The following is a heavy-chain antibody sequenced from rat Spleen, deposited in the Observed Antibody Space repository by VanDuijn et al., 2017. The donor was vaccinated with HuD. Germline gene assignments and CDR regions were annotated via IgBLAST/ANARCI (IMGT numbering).Heavy chain of an antibody. CDR3: ARGGLRQGYYFDY. CDR1: GFSLTSYN. D-gene: IGHD1-11*01. CDR2: MWSGGGT. J-gene: IGHJ2*01. V-gene: IGHV2-45*01. Sequence: QVQLMESGPGLVQPSETLSLTCTVSGFSLTSYNVHWVRQPPGKGLEWMGVMWSGGGTDYNSALKSRLSISRDTSKNQVFLKMNSLQSEDTTTYYCARGGLRQGYYFDYWGQGVMVTVSS.